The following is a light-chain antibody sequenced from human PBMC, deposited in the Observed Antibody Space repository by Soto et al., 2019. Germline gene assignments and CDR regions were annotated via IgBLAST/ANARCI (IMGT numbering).Light chain of an antibody. V-gene: IGKV3-15*01. Sequence: EIVVTQSPATLSVSPGEGATLSCRASQSVGSNLAWYQQKPGQAPRLLIYGASTRATGIPARFSGSGSGTEFTLTISSLQSEDFAVYYCQKYNNWPRTFGQGTKVDIK. CDR2: GAS. J-gene: IGKJ1*01. CDR1: QSVGSN. CDR3: QKYNNWPRT.